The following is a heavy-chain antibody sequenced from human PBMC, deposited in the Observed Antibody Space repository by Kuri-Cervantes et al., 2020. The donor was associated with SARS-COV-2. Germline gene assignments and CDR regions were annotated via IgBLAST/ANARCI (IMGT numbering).Heavy chain of an antibody. V-gene: IGHV4-34*01. CDR3: ARGGRITIFGVVIKGRYYYGMDV. CDR1: GGSFSGYY. D-gene: IGHD3-3*01. J-gene: IGHJ6*02. Sequence: SQTLSLTCAVYGGSFSGYYWSWIRQPPGKGLEWIGEINHSGSTNYNPSLKSRVTISVDTSKNQFSLKLSSVTAADTAVYYRARGGRITIFGVVIKGRYYYGMDVWGQGTTVTVSS. CDR2: INHSGST.